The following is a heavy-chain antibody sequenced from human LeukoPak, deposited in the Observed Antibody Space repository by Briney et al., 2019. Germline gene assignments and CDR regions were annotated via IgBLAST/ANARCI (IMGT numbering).Heavy chain of an antibody. Sequence: GGSLRLSCAASGFTFSSYWMSLVRQAPGKGLEWVANIKQDGSEKYYVDSVKCRFTISRDNAKNSLYLQMNSLRAEDTAVYYCAREGWVVPAVYYYYYYMDVWGKGTTVTVSS. CDR1: GFTFSSYW. V-gene: IGHV3-7*01. J-gene: IGHJ6*03. CDR3: AREGWVVPAVYYYYYYMDV. D-gene: IGHD2-2*01. CDR2: IKQDGSEK.